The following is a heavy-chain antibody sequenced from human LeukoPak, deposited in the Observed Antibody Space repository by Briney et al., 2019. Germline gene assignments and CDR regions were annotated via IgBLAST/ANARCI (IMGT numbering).Heavy chain of an antibody. CDR2: IHYSGST. CDR1: GGSISSYY. J-gene: IGHJ4*02. D-gene: IGHD5-24*01. Sequence: PSETLSLTCTVSGGSISSYYWSWIRQPPGKGLEWIAYIHYSGSTNYNPSLKSRVTISVDTSKNQLSLKLNSMTDADTAVYYCARHGQNDGYPLDYWGQGTLVSVSS. V-gene: IGHV4-59*08. CDR3: ARHGQNDGYPLDY.